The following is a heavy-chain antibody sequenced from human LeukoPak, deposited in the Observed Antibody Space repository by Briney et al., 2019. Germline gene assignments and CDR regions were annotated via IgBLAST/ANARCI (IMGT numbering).Heavy chain of an antibody. J-gene: IGHJ6*02. Sequence: PETLSLTCAVYGGAFSGYYSSWIRQPPGKGLEWTGGINHSGSTNYNPSLKSRVTISVDTSKIHFSLKLSSVTAADTAVYYCARVTVTEDYYCGMDVWGQGTTVTVSS. V-gene: IGHV4-34*01. CDR2: INHSGST. CDR3: ARVTVTEDYYCGMDV. D-gene: IGHD4-17*01. CDR1: GGAFSGYY.